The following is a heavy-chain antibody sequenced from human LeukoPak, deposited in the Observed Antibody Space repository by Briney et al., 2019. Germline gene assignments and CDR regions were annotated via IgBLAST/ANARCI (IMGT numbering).Heavy chain of an antibody. D-gene: IGHD6-19*01. CDR1: GGSISSSSYY. CDR2: IYYSGST. Sequence: PSETLSLTCTVSGGSISSSSYYWGWIRQPPGKGLEWIGSIYYSGSTYYNPSLKSRVTISVDTSKNQFSLKLSSVTAADTAVYYCARDLPTSSGWSTTAINWGQGTLVTVSS. CDR3: ARDLPTSSGWSTTAIN. J-gene: IGHJ4*02. V-gene: IGHV4-39*07.